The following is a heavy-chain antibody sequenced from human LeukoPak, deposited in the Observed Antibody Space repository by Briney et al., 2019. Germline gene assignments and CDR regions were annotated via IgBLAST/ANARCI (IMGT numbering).Heavy chain of an antibody. CDR2: INPNSGGT. D-gene: IGHD5-12*01. J-gene: IGHJ3*02. CDR1: GYTFTGYY. Sequence: GASVKVSCKASGYTFTGYYMHWVRQAPGQGLEWMGWINPNSGGTNYAQKFQGRVTMTRDTSISTAYMELSRLRSDDTAVYYCARALDIVATGAFDIWGQGTMVTVSS. CDR3: ARALDIVATGAFDI. V-gene: IGHV1-2*02.